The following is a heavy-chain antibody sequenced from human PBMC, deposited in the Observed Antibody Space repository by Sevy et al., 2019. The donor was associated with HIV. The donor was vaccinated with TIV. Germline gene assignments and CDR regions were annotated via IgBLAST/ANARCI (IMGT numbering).Heavy chain of an antibody. Sequence: SETLSLTCAVYGGSFSGYYWSWIRQPPGKGLEWIGEINHSGSTNYNPSLKSRVTISVDTSKNQFSLKLSPVTAADTAVYYCARRGTIFWSGYETYYYYGMDVWGQGTTVTVSS. CDR1: GGSFSGYY. CDR2: INHSGST. V-gene: IGHV4-34*01. J-gene: IGHJ6*02. D-gene: IGHD3-3*01. CDR3: ARRGTIFWSGYETYYYYGMDV.